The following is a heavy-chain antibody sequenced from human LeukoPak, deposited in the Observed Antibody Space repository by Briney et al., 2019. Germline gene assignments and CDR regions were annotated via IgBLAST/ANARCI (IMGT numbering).Heavy chain of an antibody. CDR3: ARGPPCPMAPIPFY. D-gene: IGHD5-24*01. V-gene: IGHV4-34*01. CDR2: INHSGST. Sequence: PSETLSLTCAVYGGSFSGYYWSWIRQPPGKGLEWIGEINHSGSTNYNPSLKSRVTISVDTSKNQFSLKLSSVTAADTAVYYCARGPPCPMAPIPFYWGQGTLVTVSS. CDR1: GGSFSGYY. J-gene: IGHJ4*02.